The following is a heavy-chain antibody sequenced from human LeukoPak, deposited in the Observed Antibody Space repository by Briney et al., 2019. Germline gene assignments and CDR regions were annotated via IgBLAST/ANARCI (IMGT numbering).Heavy chain of an antibody. J-gene: IGHJ2*01. CDR1: GYTFTSYG. V-gene: IGHV1-18*01. CDR2: ISAYNGNT. D-gene: IGHD4-23*01. Sequence: GASVKVSCKASGYTFTSYGIIWVRQAPGQGLEWMGWISAYNGNTNYAQKLQGRVTMTTDRSTSTAYMELRSLRSDDTAVYYCARGIGGGLVRDAHWYFDFWGRGTLVTVSS. CDR3: ARGIGGGLVRDAHWYFDF.